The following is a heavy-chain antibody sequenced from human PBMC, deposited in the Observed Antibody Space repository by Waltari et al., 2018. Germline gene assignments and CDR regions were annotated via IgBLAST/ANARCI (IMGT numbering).Heavy chain of an antibody. CDR1: GYTFTRYD. V-gene: IGHV1-8*01. D-gene: IGHD3-10*01. CDR2: MNPNSGNT. J-gene: IGHJ6*03. Sequence: QVQLVQSGAEVKKPGASVKVSCNASGYTFTRYDINWLRQASGQGLEWMGWMNPNSGNTGYAQKFQGRVTMTRNTSISTAYMELSSLRSEDTAVYYCARGRRVRGVIITYYYYYMDVWGKGTTVTVSS. CDR3: ARGRRVRGVIITYYYYYMDV.